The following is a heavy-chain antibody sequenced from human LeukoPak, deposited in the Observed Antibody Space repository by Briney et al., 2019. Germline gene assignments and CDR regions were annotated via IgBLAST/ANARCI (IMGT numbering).Heavy chain of an antibody. D-gene: IGHD6-19*01. V-gene: IGHV3-30*18. CDR3: AKQSVWYGLDN. CDR1: GFTFSSYW. J-gene: IGHJ4*02. Sequence: PGGSLRLSCAASGFTFSSYWMSWVRQAPGKGLEWVAVISYDGGNKYFADSVRGRFTISRDNSKNTLYLQMNSLRAEDTAMYYCAKQSVWYGLDNWGQGTLVTVSS. CDR2: ISYDGGNK.